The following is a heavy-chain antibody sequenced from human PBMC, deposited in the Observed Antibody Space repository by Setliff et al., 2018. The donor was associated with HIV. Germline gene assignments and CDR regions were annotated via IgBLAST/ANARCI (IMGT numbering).Heavy chain of an antibody. Sequence: ASVKVSCKASGGTFSSYAISWVRQAPGQGLEWMGGIIPIFGTANYAQKFQGRVTITTDESTSTAYMELSSLRSEDTAVYYCAGVFGVYYDKEGHYDAFDIWGQGTMVTVSS. D-gene: IGHD3-22*01. J-gene: IGHJ3*02. CDR3: AGVFGVYYDKEGHYDAFDI. V-gene: IGHV1-69*05. CDR1: GGTFSSYA. CDR2: IIPIFGTA.